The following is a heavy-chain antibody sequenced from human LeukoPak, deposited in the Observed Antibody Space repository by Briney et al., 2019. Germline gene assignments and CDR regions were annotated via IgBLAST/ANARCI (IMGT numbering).Heavy chain of an antibody. CDR3: ARLPFLMIYAILTH. V-gene: IGHV4-38-2*02. D-gene: IGHD2-8*01. CDR2: IYHSGST. Sequence: SETLSLTCTVSGYSISDGYYWGWIRQPPGKGLEWIGSIYHSGSTSYNPSLKSRVAISVDTSKNQFPLKLTSVTAADTAVYYCARLPFLMIYAILTHWGQGTLVTVSS. CDR1: GYSISDGYY. J-gene: IGHJ4*02.